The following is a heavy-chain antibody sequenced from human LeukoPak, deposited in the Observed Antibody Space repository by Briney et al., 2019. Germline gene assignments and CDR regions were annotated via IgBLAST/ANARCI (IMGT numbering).Heavy chain of an antibody. V-gene: IGHV3-66*04. J-gene: IGHJ6*02. D-gene: IGHD4-17*01. Sequence: GGSLRLSCAASGFTFSSYAMSWVRQAPGKGLEWVSVIYSGGSTYYADSVKGRFTISRDNSKNTLHLQMNSLRAEDTAVYYCARPNGDYYYGMDVWGQGTTVTVSS. CDR2: IYSGGST. CDR3: ARPNGDYYYGMDV. CDR1: GFTFSSYA.